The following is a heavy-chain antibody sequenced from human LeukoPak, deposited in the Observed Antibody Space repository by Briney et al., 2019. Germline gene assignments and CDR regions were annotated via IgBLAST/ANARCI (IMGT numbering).Heavy chain of an antibody. CDR2: IKQDGSEK. V-gene: IGHV3-7*01. CDR3: AGDSGDY. CDR1: GFTFSSYW. Sequence: GGSLRLSCVASGFTFSSYWMSWVRQAPGKGLEWVANIKQDGSEKYYVDSVKGRFTISRDNAKNSLYLQMNSLRAEDTAVYYCAGDSGDYWGQGTLVTVSS. D-gene: IGHD1-26*01. J-gene: IGHJ4*02.